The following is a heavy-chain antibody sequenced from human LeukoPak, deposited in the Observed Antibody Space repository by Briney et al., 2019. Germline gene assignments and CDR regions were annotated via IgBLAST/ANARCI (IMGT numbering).Heavy chain of an antibody. CDR3: ARWIYCSSTSCYDGGYYFDY. V-gene: IGHV1-18*01. D-gene: IGHD2-2*01. CDR1: GYTFSSYG. J-gene: IGHJ4*02. Sequence: ASVKVSCKGSGYTFSSYGISWVRQAPGQGLEWMGWISAYNGNTNYAQKLQGRVTMTTDTSTSTAYMELRSLRSDDTAVYYCARWIYCSSTSCYDGGYYFDYWGQGTLVTVSS. CDR2: ISAYNGNT.